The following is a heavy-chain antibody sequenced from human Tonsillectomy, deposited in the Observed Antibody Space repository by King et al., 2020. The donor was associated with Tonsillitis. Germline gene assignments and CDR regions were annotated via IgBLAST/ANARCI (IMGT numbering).Heavy chain of an antibody. CDR1: GFTFVDYA. Sequence: QLVQSGGGLVQPGRSLRLSCAASGFTFVDYAMYWVRQAPGKGLEWVSGISWKSCSIGYADSVKGRFTISRDNAKNSLYLQMNSLRAEDTALYYCAKDIAVWPYSSSHVVYWGQGTLVTVSS. D-gene: IGHD6-13*01. CDR3: AKDIAVWPYSSSHVVY. J-gene: IGHJ4*02. CDR2: ISWKSCSI. V-gene: IGHV3-9*01.